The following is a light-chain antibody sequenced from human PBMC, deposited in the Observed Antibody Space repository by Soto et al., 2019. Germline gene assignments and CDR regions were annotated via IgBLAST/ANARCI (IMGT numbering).Light chain of an antibody. CDR2: DAS. J-gene: IGKJ1*01. CDR1: QRFNRW. CDR3: QEYNTYSWA. V-gene: IGKV1-5*01. Sequence: DIQMSQSPSSLSASVGDSVTITCRASQRFNRWLAWYLQKPGRAPKLLIYDASSLPSGVPSRFSGSGSGTEFALTISSLQPDDFATYHCQEYNTYSWAFGQGTKVEIK.